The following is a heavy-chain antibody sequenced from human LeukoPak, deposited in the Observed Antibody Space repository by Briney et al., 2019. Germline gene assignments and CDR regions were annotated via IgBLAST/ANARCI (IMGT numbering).Heavy chain of an antibody. V-gene: IGHV3-30*18. CDR3: AKDRYDSSGYFDY. CDR2: ISYDGSNK. CDR1: GFTFSSYG. Sequence: PGGSPRLSCAASGFTFSSYGMHWVRQAPGKGLEWVAVISYDGSNKYYADSVKGRFTISRDNSKNTLYQQMNSLRAEDTAVYYCAKDRYDSSGYFDYWGQGTLVTVSS. J-gene: IGHJ4*02. D-gene: IGHD3-22*01.